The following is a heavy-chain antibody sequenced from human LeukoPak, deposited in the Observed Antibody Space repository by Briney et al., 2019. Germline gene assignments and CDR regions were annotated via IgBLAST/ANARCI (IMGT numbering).Heavy chain of an antibody. J-gene: IGHJ4*02. Sequence: ASVKVSCKVSGYTLTELSMHWVRQAPGKGLEWMGGFDPEDGETIYAQKFQGRVTMTEDTSTDTAYMELSSLRSEDTAVYYCATGPRYCYDSSGFFDYWGQGTLVTVSS. CDR2: FDPEDGET. CDR1: GYTLTELS. D-gene: IGHD3-22*01. V-gene: IGHV1-24*01. CDR3: ATGPRYCYDSSGFFDY.